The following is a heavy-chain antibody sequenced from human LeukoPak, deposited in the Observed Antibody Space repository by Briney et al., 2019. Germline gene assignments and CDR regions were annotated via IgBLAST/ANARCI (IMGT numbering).Heavy chain of an antibody. CDR3: ARAQLGLDY. CDR2: INPNSGGT. Sequence: GASVKVSCKASGYTFTSYGISWVRQAPGQGLEWMGWINPNSGGTNYAQKFQGRVTMTRDTSISTAYMELSRLRSDDTAVYYCARAQLGLDYWGQGTLVTVSS. D-gene: IGHD1-26*01. V-gene: IGHV1-2*02. J-gene: IGHJ4*02. CDR1: GYTFTSYG.